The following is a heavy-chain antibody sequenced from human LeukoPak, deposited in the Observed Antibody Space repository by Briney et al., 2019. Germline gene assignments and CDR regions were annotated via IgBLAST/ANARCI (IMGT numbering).Heavy chain of an antibody. CDR3: ARAGVGATDFDY. CDR1: GYTFTSYG. D-gene: IGHD1-26*01. V-gene: IGHV1-18*01. CDR2: ISAYNGNT. J-gene: IGHJ4*02. Sequence: ASVKVSCKASGYTFTSYGISWVRQAPGQGLEWMGWISAYNGNTNYARKLQGRVTMTTDTSTSTAYMELRSLRSEDTAVYYCARAGVGATDFDYWGQGTLVTVSS.